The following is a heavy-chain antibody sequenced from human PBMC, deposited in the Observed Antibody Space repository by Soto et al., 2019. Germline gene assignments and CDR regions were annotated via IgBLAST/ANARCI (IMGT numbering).Heavy chain of an antibody. CDR1: GGSISGYY. Sequence: QVQLQESGPGLVKPSETLSLTCTISGGSISGYYWSWIRQSPGKGLEWIGYIYYTGSTNYSPSLTNRITISVDTPKNQFSLRLSFVTAADTAVYYCARSYSDYIWGSPFPWGQGILVTVSS. V-gene: IGHV4-59*08. CDR3: ARSYSDYIWGSPFP. D-gene: IGHD3-16*01. J-gene: IGHJ5*02. CDR2: IYYTGST.